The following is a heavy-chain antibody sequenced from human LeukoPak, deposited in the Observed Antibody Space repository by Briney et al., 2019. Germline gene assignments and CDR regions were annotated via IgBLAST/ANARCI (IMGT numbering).Heavy chain of an antibody. Sequence: SETLSLTCAVYGGSFSGYYWSWIRQPPGKGLEWIGEINHSGSTNYNPSLKSRVAISVDTSKNQFSLKLSSVTAADTAVYYCARFYGLGYFDYWGQGTLVTVSS. V-gene: IGHV4-34*01. CDR3: ARFYGLGYFDY. CDR2: INHSGST. J-gene: IGHJ4*02. CDR1: GGSFSGYY. D-gene: IGHD4-17*01.